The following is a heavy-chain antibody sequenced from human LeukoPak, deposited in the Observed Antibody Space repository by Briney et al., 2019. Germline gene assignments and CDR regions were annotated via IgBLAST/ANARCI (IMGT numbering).Heavy chain of an antibody. CDR2: IYSGGST. J-gene: IGHJ4*02. D-gene: IGHD3-10*01. V-gene: IGHV3-53*01. Sequence: GGSLRLSCAASGFTVSSNYMSWVRQAPGKGLEWVSVIYSGGSTYYADSVKGRFTISRDNSKNTLYLQMNSLRAEDTAVYYCAREGYYGSGYYFDYWGQGTLVTVSS. CDR1: GFTVSSNY. CDR3: AREGYYGSGYYFDY.